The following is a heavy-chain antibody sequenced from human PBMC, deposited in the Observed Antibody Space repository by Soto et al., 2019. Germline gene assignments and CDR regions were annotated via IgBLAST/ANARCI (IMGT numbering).Heavy chain of an antibody. CDR2: ISAHGGRI. D-gene: IGHD2-15*01. Sequence: EVLLVESGGRVVQPGKSLRLSCAASGFTIVAYAMHWVRQVPGKGLEWVSGISAHGGRIRYGDSVKGRCTISRDNAKNSLFLQTKSLSAEDTALYYCAKSGEPGVVAATSFVYWGQGTLVTVSS. V-gene: IGHV3-9*01. J-gene: IGHJ4*02. CDR1: GFTIVAYA. CDR3: AKSGEPGVVAATSFVY.